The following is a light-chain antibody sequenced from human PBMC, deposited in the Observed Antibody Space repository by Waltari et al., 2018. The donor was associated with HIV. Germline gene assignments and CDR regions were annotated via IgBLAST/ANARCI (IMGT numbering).Light chain of an antibody. Sequence: EIVLTQSPATLSLSPGERATLSCRASQSVSTYVAWYQQTPGQAPRLLIYDASIRATGIPARFSGSVSGTDFTLTISSLEPEDFAVYYCQQRTNWPPGTTFGGGTKVERK. V-gene: IGKV3-11*01. CDR1: QSVSTY. J-gene: IGKJ4*01. CDR2: DAS. CDR3: QQRTNWPPGTT.